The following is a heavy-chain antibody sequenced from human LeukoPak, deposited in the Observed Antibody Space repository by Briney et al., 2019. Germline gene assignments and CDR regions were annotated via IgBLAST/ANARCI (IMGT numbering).Heavy chain of an antibody. J-gene: IGHJ6*02. Sequence: QPGGSLRLSCAASGLTFSSHWMHWVRQAPGKGLVWVSRITNDGSSTTYADSVKGRFTISRDNAKNMLYLQVNSLRAEDTAVYYCAREGPVGSGWYPDYYYYGMDVWGQGTTVTVSS. D-gene: IGHD6-19*01. CDR1: GLTFSSHW. CDR3: AREGPVGSGWYPDYYYYGMDV. CDR2: ITNDGSST. V-gene: IGHV3-74*01.